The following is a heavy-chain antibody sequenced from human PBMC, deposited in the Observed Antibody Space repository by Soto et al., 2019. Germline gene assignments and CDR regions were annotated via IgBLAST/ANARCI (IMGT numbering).Heavy chain of an antibody. J-gene: IGHJ4*02. CDR2: IVVGSGTT. CDR1: GLTFSSSA. V-gene: IGHV1-58*01. D-gene: IGHD5-12*01. CDR3: AAPPNRDAYNYGY. Sequence: QVHLVQSGPEVRKPGTSVKVSCKASGLTFSSSAVQWVRQARGQRLEWIGWIVVGSGTTKYSQQFQERVTLTRDMSTSTADMELSSLRSEDTAVYYCAAPPNRDAYNYGYWGQGTLVTVSS.